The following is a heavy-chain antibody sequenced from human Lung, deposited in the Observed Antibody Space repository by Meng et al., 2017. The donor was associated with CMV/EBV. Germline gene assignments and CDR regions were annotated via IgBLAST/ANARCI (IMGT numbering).Heavy chain of an antibody. CDR3: ARINIASRRAIDY. CDR2: IYYSGST. V-gene: IGHV4-39*07. D-gene: IGHD6-6*01. Sequence: SETXSLXCTVSDDSISSRSYYWGWIRQPPGKGLEWIGSIYYSGSTYYNPSLKSRVTISVDTSKNQFSLKLSSVTAADTAVYYCARINIASRRAIDYRGQGXLVTVSS. CDR1: DDSISSRSYY. J-gene: IGHJ4*02.